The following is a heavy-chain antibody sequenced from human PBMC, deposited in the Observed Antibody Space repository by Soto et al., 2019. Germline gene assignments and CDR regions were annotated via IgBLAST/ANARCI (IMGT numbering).Heavy chain of an antibody. D-gene: IGHD1-1*01. V-gene: IGHV3-66*01. Sequence: EVPLVESGGGLVQPGGSLRLSCAASGFTVSNNYMRWVRQAPGKGLEWVSIIYSGGATYYADSVKGRFTISRDNSKNTLYLQMTGLRAEDTAVYYCARDGTYNWVGGQGILVTVSS. CDR3: ARDGTYNWV. CDR2: IYSGGAT. J-gene: IGHJ4*02. CDR1: GFTVSNNY.